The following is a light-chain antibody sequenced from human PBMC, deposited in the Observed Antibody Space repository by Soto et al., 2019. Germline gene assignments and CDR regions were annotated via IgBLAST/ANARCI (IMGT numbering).Light chain of an antibody. V-gene: IGLV2-8*01. CDR2: EVS. CDR1: SSDVGGYNY. Sequence: QSALTQPPSASGSPGQSVTISCTGTSSDVGGYNYVSWYQQHPGKAPKLMIYEVSKRPSGVPDRFSGSKSGNTASLTVSGLQAEDAADYYCSSYAGSNNFDVVFGGGTKLTVL. CDR3: SSYAGSNNFDVV. J-gene: IGLJ2*01.